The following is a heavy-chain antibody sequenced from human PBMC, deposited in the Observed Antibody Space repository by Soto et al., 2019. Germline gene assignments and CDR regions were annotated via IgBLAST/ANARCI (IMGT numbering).Heavy chain of an antibody. CDR3: AKRAVSPLSKDYLGYFDL. Sequence: EVQLLESGGGLVQPGGSLRLSCAASGFTFSSYFMTWVRQAPGKGLEWVSAVSASGDGTSYAESVKGRFTISRDNSKNAMFLQMNSLRAEDTAVYYCAKRAVSPLSKDYLGYFDLWGRGTLVTVSS. D-gene: IGHD3-10*01. V-gene: IGHV3-23*01. J-gene: IGHJ2*01. CDR1: GFTFSSYF. CDR2: VSASGDGT.